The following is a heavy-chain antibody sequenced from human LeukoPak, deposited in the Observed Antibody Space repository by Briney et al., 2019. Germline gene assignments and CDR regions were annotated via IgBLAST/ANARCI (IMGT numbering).Heavy chain of an antibody. CDR1: VFTFSSYE. D-gene: IGHD1-7*01. CDR2: ISSSGSTI. V-gene: IGHV3-48*03. CDR3: ARAGLYNWNYEGTAYFDY. Sequence: GGSLRLTCVASVFTFSSYEMGWVRQAPGKGLEWVSYISSSGSTIYYADSVKGRFTISRDNAKNSLYLQMNSLRAEDTALYYCARAGLYNWNYEGTAYFDYWGQGTLVTVSS. J-gene: IGHJ4*02.